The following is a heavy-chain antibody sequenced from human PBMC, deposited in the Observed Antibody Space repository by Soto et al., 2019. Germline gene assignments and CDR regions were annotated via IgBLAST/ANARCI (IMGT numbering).Heavy chain of an antibody. V-gene: IGHV1-3*01. Sequence: QVQLVQSGAEAKKPGASVKVSCKASGYTFSNYALHWVRQAPVQRLEWMGWINAANGNTKYSQKFQDRVTFNSDTPARTAYMHLSSLRSEVTAVYYFAAPPYGSGNDYWGQGTRVTVPS. D-gene: IGHD3-10*01. J-gene: IGHJ4*02. CDR2: INAANGNT. CDR1: GYTFSNYA. CDR3: AAPPYGSGNDY.